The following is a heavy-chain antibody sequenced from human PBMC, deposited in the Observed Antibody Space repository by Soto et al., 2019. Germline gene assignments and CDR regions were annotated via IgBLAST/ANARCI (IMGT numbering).Heavy chain of an antibody. D-gene: IGHD2-15*01. CDR2: INTDGSVA. CDR1: GLTFRSYW. CDR3: AIRYCSGGSCYRGGYFQH. Sequence: PGGSLRLSCAASGLTFRSYWMHWVRQAPGKGLVWVSRINTDGSVAMYVDSVKGRFTISRDNSKSTLYLQMNSLRAEDTAVYYCAIRYCSGGSCYRGGYFQHWGQGTLVTVSS. J-gene: IGHJ1*01. V-gene: IGHV3-74*03.